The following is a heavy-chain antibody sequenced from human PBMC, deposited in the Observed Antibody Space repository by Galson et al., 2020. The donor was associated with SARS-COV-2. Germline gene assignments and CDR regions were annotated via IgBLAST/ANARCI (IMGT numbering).Heavy chain of an antibody. V-gene: IGHV4-4*07. CDR3: ARTTLYYYFYGMDV. CDR2: IYTSVNT. CDR1: GGSIGSYY. D-gene: IGHD4-4*01. Sequence: ASETLSLTCTVSGGSIGSYYWSWIRQPAGKGLEWIGLIYTSVNTNYNPSLKSRVTMSVDTSKNQFSLRLSSVTAADTAVYYCARTTLYYYFYGMDVWGQGTTVTVSS. J-gene: IGHJ6*02.